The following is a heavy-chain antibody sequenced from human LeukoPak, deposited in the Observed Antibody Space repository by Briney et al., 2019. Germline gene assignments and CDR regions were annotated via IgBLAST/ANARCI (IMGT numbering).Heavy chain of an antibody. CDR1: GYTFSSYG. Sequence: ASVKVSCTASGYTFSSYGINWVRQAPGQGLEWMGWISVINSGNTRYAQNFQGRPTMTTDTSTTTAYMELRSLRSDDTAVYYCSREFPFCGADCFSGVFDIWGQGTMVTVS. D-gene: IGHD2-21*02. V-gene: IGHV1-18*01. CDR3: SREFPFCGADCFSGVFDI. CDR2: ISVINSGNT. J-gene: IGHJ3*02.